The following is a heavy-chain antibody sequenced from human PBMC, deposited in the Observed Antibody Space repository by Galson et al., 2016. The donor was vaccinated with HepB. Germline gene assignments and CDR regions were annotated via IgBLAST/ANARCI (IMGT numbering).Heavy chain of an antibody. V-gene: IGHV3-66*02. J-gene: IGHJ4*02. CDR1: GIVVSSTH. CDR2: IYRGGET. CDR3: ARTDDYSTNWGSFDY. Sequence: SLRLSCAASGIVVSSTHFSWLRQTPGKGLEWVSDIYRGGETYHADSVKGRFTISRDNSKNTLYLQMNSLRVEDMGVYYCARTDDYSTNWGSFDYWGQGTLVTVSS. D-gene: IGHD4-11*01.